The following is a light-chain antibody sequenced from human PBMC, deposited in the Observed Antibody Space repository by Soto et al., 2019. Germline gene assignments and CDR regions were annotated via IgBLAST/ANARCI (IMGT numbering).Light chain of an antibody. J-gene: IGLJ1*01. CDR3: CSYAGSYTYV. CDR2: DVN. CDR1: SSDVGGYNY. Sequence: QSALTQPRSVSGSPGQSVTISCTGTSSDVGGYNYVSWYQQHPGKAPKLMIYDVNKRPSGVTDRFSGSKSGNTASLTISGLQAEDEADYYCCSYAGSYTYVFGTGTKVTVL. V-gene: IGLV2-11*01.